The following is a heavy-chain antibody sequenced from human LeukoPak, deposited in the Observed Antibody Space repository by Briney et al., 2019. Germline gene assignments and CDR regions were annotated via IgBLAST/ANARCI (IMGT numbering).Heavy chain of an antibody. Sequence: GGSLRLSCAASGFTFSSYSMNWVRQAPGKGLEWVSSISSSSSYIYYADSVKGRFTISRDNAKNSLYLQMNSLRAEDTAVYYCARALAVRNWFDPWGQGTLVTVSS. J-gene: IGHJ5*02. CDR3: ARALAVRNWFDP. CDR1: GFTFSSYS. D-gene: IGHD4-17*01. V-gene: IGHV3-21*01. CDR2: ISSSSSYI.